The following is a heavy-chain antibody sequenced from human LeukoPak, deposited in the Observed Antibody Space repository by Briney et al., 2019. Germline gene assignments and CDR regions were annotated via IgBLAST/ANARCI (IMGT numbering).Heavy chain of an antibody. V-gene: IGHV3-23*01. CDR2: ISGSGGST. CDR1: GFTFSSYG. CDR3: AKGLKYYYDSSPSPGMY. Sequence: GSLRLSCAASGFTFSSYGMHWVRQAPGKGLEWVSAISGSGGSTYYADSVKGRFTISRDNSKNTLYLQMNSLRAEDTAVYYCAKGLKYYYDSSPSPGMYWGQGTLVTVSS. J-gene: IGHJ4*02. D-gene: IGHD3-22*01.